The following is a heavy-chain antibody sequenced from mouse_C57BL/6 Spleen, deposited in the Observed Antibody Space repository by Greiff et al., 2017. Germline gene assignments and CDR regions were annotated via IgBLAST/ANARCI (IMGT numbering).Heavy chain of an antibody. Sequence: DVMLVESGGGLVKPGGSLKLSCAASGFTFSSYAMSWVRQTPEKRLEWVATISDGGSYTYYPDNVKGRFTISRDNAKNNLYLQMSHLKSEDTAMYYCAREDPYYYAMDYWGQGTSVTVSS. V-gene: IGHV5-4*01. CDR3: AREDPYYYAMDY. CDR1: GFTFSSYA. CDR2: ISDGGSYT. J-gene: IGHJ4*01.